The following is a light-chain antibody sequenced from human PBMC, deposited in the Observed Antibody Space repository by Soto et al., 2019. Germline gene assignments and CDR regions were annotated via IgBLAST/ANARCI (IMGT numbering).Light chain of an antibody. CDR2: DAS. Sequence: IVLTQSPGTLSLSAGERATLSCRASQRVSRGYLAWYQQKPGQAPRLLIYDASTRATGIPDRFSVSGSGTDFTLTISRMEPEDFAVDDCQQYGSSGTFGQGTKVDIK. V-gene: IGKV3-20*01. CDR3: QQYGSSGT. CDR1: QRVSRGY. J-gene: IGKJ1*01.